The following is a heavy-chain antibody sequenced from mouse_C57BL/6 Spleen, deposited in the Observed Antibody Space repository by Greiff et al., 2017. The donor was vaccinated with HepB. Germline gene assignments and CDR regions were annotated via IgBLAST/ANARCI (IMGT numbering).Heavy chain of an antibody. D-gene: IGHD2-4*01. J-gene: IGHJ4*01. CDR2: INPSSGYT. CDR1: GYTFTSYW. Sequence: QVQLQQSGAELAKPGASVKLSCMASGYTFTSYWLYWVKQRPGPGREWIGYINPSSGYTKYNQKFKNKATLPADKSSRSAYMQLSSLKYKDSAVYYCARGGDYDDYAIAYWGQGTSVTVSS. CDR3: ARGGDYDDYAIAY. V-gene: IGHV1-7*01.